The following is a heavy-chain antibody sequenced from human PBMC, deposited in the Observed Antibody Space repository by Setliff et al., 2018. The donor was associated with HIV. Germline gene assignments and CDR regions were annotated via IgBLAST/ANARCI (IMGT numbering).Heavy chain of an antibody. J-gene: IGHJ4*01. Sequence: SGPTLVNPPQTLTLTCTFSGFSLASSGVGVAWVRQPPGEGLEWLALIYWDDDVRYSPPLKNRLTLSKDNSKNQVVLAMSNMDPVDTATYFCVHVSYYREVYFDAWGQGILVTVSS. CDR2: IYWDDDV. V-gene: IGHV2-5*02. CDR3: VHVSYYREVYFDA. CDR1: GFSLASSGVG. D-gene: IGHD3-10*01.